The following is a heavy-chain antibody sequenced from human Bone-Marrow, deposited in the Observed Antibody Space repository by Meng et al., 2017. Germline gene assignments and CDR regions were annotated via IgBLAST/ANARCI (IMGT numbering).Heavy chain of an antibody. D-gene: IGHD6-13*01. CDR1: GYTFTCYG. CDR3: ARGRYSSSWYEPPHYYYYGMDV. Sequence: ASVKVSCKASGYTFTCYGISWVRQAPGQGLEWMGWISAYNGNTNYAQKLQGRVTMTTDTSTSTAYMELRSLRSDDTAVYYCARGRYSSSWYEPPHYYYYGMDVWGQGTTVTVSS. V-gene: IGHV1-18*01. J-gene: IGHJ6*02. CDR2: ISAYNGNT.